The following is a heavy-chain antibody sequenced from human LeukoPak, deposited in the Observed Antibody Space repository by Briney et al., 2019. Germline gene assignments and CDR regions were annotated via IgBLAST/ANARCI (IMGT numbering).Heavy chain of an antibody. Sequence: SETLSLTCTVSGGSISSSSYYWGWIRQPPGKGLEWIGSIYYSGSTYYSPSLKSRVTISVDTSKNQFSLKLSSVTDADTAVYYCARRSRGYSYGNIDYWGQGTLVTVSS. CDR3: ARRSRGYSYGNIDY. V-gene: IGHV4-39*01. CDR1: GGSISSSSYY. D-gene: IGHD5-18*01. J-gene: IGHJ4*02. CDR2: IYYSGST.